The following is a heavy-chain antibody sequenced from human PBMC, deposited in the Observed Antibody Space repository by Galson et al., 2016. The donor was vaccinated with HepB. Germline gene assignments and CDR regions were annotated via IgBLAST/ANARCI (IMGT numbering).Heavy chain of an antibody. J-gene: IGHJ2*01. CDR2: IGTLHDS. CDR3: ARIARGSSYTLGYFDL. D-gene: IGHD6-13*01. CDR1: GFTFRSYD. Sequence: SLRLSCAASGFTFRSYDMSWVRQSTGKGLEWVAAIGTLHDSFFPDSVQGRFSISRENVKNSLYPQLNRLRAGDTAVYYCARIARGSSYTLGYFDLWGRGTLVTVSS. V-gene: IGHV3-13*04.